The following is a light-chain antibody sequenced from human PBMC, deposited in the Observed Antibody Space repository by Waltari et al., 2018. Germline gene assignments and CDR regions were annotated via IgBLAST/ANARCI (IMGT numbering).Light chain of an antibody. V-gene: IGKV3-20*01. CDR3: QHYVSLPVT. Sequence: EIVLTQSPGTLSLSPGERATLSCRASQSVGRYLAWYQQKPGQAPRLLLYDASSRATGIPDRFSGGGSGTDFSLTISRLEPEDFAAYHCQHYVSLPVTFGQGTKVEIK. CDR2: DAS. CDR1: QSVGRY. J-gene: IGKJ1*01.